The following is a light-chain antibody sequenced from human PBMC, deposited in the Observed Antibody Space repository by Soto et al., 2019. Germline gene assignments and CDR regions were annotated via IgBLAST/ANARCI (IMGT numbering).Light chain of an antibody. V-gene: IGKV3-15*01. CDR1: QGVSRK. CDR3: QQYHTWPIT. Sequence: LMSQSPATLSVAPGERVTFSCKASQGVSRKLAWYQHKPGQAPRLLISGASTGATGIPARFSGSGSGTEFTLTISSLQSEDCAIYYCQQYHTWPITFGGGTKVDIK. CDR2: GAS. J-gene: IGKJ4*01.